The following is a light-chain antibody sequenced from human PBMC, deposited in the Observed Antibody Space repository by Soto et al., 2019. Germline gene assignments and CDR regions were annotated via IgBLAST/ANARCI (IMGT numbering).Light chain of an antibody. CDR1: QTIANKY. J-gene: IGKJ2*01. Sequence: ESMLTQSPGTLSLSPGDRATLFCRTSQTIANKYLTWYQQKPGQAPRLLIYGASIRATGVPDRFTGSGSGTGFPLTISSLEPEDFAVYSCQQFGTSPPAFTFGQGTKLEI. CDR2: GAS. CDR3: QQFGTSPPAFT. V-gene: IGKV3-20*01.